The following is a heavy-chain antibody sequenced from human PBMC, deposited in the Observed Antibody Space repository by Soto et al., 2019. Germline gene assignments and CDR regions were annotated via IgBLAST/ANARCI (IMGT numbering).Heavy chain of an antibody. CDR2: VFHTGDT. V-gene: IGHV4-4*02. J-gene: IGHJ4*02. CDR1: GDSISSSVW. D-gene: IGHD7-27*01. CDR3: ARKAWVRFDY. Sequence: SETLSLTCAVSGDSISSSVWWTGVGQPPGKGLEWIGEVFHTGDTYFNPSLRSRVAMSVDKSTNEFSLKVTSVTAADTAIYYCARKAWVRFDYWGQGALVTVSS.